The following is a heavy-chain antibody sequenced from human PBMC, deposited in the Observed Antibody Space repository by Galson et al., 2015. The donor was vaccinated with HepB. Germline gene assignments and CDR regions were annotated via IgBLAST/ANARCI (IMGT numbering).Heavy chain of an antibody. CDR1: GFTFSSYA. Sequence: SLRLSCAASGFTFSSYAFHWVRQAPGKGLEWVAVISYDGSNKNYADSVKGQFTISRDESRNTLHLQMNSLRAEDTAIYYCARDKDPSRTWVDGLIYYGLAVWGQGTTVTVSS. CDR2: ISYDGSNK. J-gene: IGHJ6*02. CDR3: ARDKDPSRTWVDGLIYYGLAV. V-gene: IGHV3-30*04. D-gene: IGHD6-13*01.